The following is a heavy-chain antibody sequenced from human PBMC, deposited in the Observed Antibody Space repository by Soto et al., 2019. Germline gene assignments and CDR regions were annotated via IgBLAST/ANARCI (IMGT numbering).Heavy chain of an antibody. CDR2: ISYDGSNK. Sequence: GGSLRLSCAASGFTFSSYAMHWVRQAPGKGLEWVAVISYDGSNKYYADSVKGRFTISRDNSKNTLYLQMNSLRAEDTAVCYCAREDIVLMVPQYWGQGTQVTVSS. CDR1: GFTFSSYA. CDR3: AREDIVLMVPQY. J-gene: IGHJ4*02. D-gene: IGHD2-8*01. V-gene: IGHV3-30-3*01.